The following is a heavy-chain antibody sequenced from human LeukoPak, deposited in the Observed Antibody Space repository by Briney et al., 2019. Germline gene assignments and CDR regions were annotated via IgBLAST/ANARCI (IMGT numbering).Heavy chain of an antibody. D-gene: IGHD2-21*01. Sequence: SETLSLTCTVSGGSISSYYWSWIRQPPGKGLEWIGYIYYSGSTNYNPSLKSRVTISVDTSKNQFSLKLSSVTAADTAVYYCAAAYCGGDCYSDHDAFDIWGQGTMVTVSS. CDR3: AAAYCGGDCYSDHDAFDI. CDR1: GGSISSYY. CDR2: IYYSGST. J-gene: IGHJ3*02. V-gene: IGHV4-59*01.